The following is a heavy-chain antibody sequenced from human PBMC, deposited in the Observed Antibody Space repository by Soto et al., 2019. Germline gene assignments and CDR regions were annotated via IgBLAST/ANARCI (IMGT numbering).Heavy chain of an antibody. CDR2: IYSGGST. CDR1: GFTVSSNY. D-gene: IGHD3-22*01. CDR3: ARENYDSSGYSDYFDY. V-gene: IGHV3-53*01. J-gene: IGHJ4*02. Sequence: GSLSLSCAASGFTVSSNYMSWVRQAPGKGLEWVSVIYSGGSTYYADSVKGRFTISRDNSKNTLYLQMNSLRAEDTAVYYCARENYDSSGYSDYFDYWGQGTLVTVSS.